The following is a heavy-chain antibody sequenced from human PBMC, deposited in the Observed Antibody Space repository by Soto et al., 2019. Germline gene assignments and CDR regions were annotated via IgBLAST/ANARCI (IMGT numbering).Heavy chain of an antibody. CDR1: GYTFTTYY. J-gene: IGHJ6*02. D-gene: IGHD2-8*01. V-gene: IGHV1-46*01. CDR3: AKWAPEDCPSGVCYGRSYYGLDV. Sequence: ASVKVSCKASGYTFTTYYMHWVRQTPGQGLEWMGIINPSGSITNYAQRFQGRVSISRDSSKNTLSLQMNSLGAEDTAVYYCAKWAPEDCPSGVCYGRSYYGLDVWGQGTTVTVSS. CDR2: INPSGSIT.